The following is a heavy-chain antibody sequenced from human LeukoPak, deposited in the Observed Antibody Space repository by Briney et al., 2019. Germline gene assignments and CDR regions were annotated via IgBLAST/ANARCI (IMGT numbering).Heavy chain of an antibody. J-gene: IGHJ4*02. V-gene: IGHV3-23*01. CDR1: GFTFSSYA. CDR3: TRRPGGGLDY. Sequence: GGSLRLSCAASGFTFSSYAMSWVRQAPGKGLEWVSAISGSGGSTYYADSVKGRFTISRDNSKNTLYLQMNSLRAEDTAVYYCTRRPGGGLDYWGQGTLVTVSS. CDR2: ISGSGGST. D-gene: IGHD1-1*01.